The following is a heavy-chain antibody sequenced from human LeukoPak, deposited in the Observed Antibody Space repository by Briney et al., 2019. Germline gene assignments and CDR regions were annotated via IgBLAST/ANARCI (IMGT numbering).Heavy chain of an antibody. Sequence: SETLSLACAVYGGSFSGYYWSWIRQPPGKGLEWIGEINQSGSTNYYPSLKSRVTISVDASTNQFSLKLSSVTAADTAVYYCARELERAAAGTGYYFDYWGQGTLVTVSS. J-gene: IGHJ4*02. D-gene: IGHD6-13*01. CDR1: GGSFSGYY. CDR3: ARELERAAAGTGYYFDY. V-gene: IGHV4-34*01. CDR2: INQSGST.